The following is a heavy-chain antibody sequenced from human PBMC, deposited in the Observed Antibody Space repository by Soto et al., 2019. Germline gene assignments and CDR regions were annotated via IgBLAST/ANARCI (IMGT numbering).Heavy chain of an antibody. D-gene: IGHD6-13*01. CDR3: ARDQEAGSFFPYYYGMDV. Sequence: PGGSLRLSCATSGFTFSSYEMSWVRQAPGEGLEWVSYISSSGSTIYYADSVKGRFTISRDNAKNSLYLQMDSLRAEDTAVYYCARDQEAGSFFPYYYGMDVWGQGTTVTVSS. CDR1: GFTFSSYE. J-gene: IGHJ6*02. CDR2: ISSSGSTI. V-gene: IGHV3-48*03.